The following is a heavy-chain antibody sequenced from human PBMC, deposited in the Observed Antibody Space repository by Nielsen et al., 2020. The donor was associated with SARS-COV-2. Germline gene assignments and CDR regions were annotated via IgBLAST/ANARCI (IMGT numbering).Heavy chain of an antibody. CDR2: IYYSGST. CDR3: ARGRYYYDSSGRFDP. V-gene: IGHV4-31*02. Sequence: WIRQPPGKGLEWIGYIYYSGSTYYNPSLKSRVTISVDTSKNQFSLKLSSVTAADTAVYYCARGRYYYDSSGRFDPWGQGTLVTVSS. J-gene: IGHJ5*02. D-gene: IGHD3-22*01.